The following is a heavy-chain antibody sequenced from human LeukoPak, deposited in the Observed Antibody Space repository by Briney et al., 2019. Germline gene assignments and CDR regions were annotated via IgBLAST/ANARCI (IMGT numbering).Heavy chain of an antibody. Sequence: GGSLRLSCAVSGFTFNEYSMSWMRQAPGKGLEWVSYISTSGSTIHYADSVKGRFTISRDNAKNSLYLQMNSLRAEDTAVYYCARVDSSGYRHYYGMDVWGQGTTVTVSS. J-gene: IGHJ6*02. CDR1: GFTFNEYS. CDR2: ISTSGSTI. V-gene: IGHV3-11*01. D-gene: IGHD3-22*01. CDR3: ARVDSSGYRHYYGMDV.